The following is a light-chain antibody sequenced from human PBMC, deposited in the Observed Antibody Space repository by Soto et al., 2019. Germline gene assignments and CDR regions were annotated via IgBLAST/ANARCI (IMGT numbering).Light chain of an antibody. CDR1: SSDVGGYKY. CDR3: SSYTSSSTQV. CDR2: DVS. Sequence: QSVLTQPASVSGSPGQSITISCSGTSSDVGGYKYVSWYQQHPDKAPKLMIYDVSNRPSGVSNRFSGSKSGNTASLTISGLQAEDEADYYCSSYTSSSTQVFGGGTKLTVL. V-gene: IGLV2-14*01. J-gene: IGLJ2*01.